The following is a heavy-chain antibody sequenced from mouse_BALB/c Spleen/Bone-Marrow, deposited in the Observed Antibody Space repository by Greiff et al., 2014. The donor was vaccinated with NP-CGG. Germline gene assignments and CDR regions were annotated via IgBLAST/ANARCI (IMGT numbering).Heavy chain of an antibody. D-gene: IGHD1-2*01. CDR3: AREKDYYGHWYFDV. V-gene: IGHV5-17*02. Sequence: EVQLVESGGGLVQPGGSRKLSCAASGFTFSSFGMHWVRQAPEKGLEWVAYISSGSSTIYYVDTVKGRFTISRDNPKNTLFLQMTSLRSEDTAMYYCAREKDYYGHWYFDVWGAGTTVTVSS. CDR1: GFTFSSFG. J-gene: IGHJ1*01. CDR2: ISSGSSTI.